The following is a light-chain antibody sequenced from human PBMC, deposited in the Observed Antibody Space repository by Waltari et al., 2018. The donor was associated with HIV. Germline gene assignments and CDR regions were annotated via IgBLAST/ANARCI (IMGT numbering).Light chain of an antibody. Sequence: EIVLTQSPATLSLSPGERATLSCRASQSVSSSLAWYQQKPGQAPRLLIYDASNRATGIPARFSGSGSGTDFTLTISSLEPEDIAVYYCQRRGNPFTFGGGTKVEIK. V-gene: IGKV3-11*01. CDR3: QRRGNPFT. CDR1: QSVSSS. J-gene: IGKJ4*01. CDR2: DAS.